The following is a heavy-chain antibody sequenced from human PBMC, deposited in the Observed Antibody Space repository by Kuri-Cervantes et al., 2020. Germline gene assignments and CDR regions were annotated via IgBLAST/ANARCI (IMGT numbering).Heavy chain of an antibody. V-gene: IGHV4-30-2*01. J-gene: IGHJ4*02. CDR3: ARRGVRGVIPFDY. Sequence: TLSLTCAVSGGSISSGGYSWSWIRQPPGKGLEWIGYIYHSGSTYYNPSLKSRVTISVDRSKNQFSLKLSSVTAADTAVYYCARRGVRGVIPFDYWGQGTLVTVSS. CDR1: GGSISSGGYS. D-gene: IGHD3-10*01. CDR2: IYHSGST.